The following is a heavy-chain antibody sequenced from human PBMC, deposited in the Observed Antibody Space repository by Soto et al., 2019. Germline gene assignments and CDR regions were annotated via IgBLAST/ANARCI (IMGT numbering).Heavy chain of an antibody. CDR3: ARVAVAARPRWYNWFDP. CDR1: GYTFTEYD. V-gene: IGHV1-8*01. Sequence: QEQLVQSGAEVKKPGASVKVSCKTSGYTFTEYDINWVRQATGQGLEWIGWMNPNSGETGYAQKFLGRVTMTRSTSLSTDYLELSSLRSEDTAVYYCARVAVAARPRWYNWFDPWGQGTLVTVSS. J-gene: IGHJ5*02. CDR2: MNPNSGET. D-gene: IGHD2-15*01.